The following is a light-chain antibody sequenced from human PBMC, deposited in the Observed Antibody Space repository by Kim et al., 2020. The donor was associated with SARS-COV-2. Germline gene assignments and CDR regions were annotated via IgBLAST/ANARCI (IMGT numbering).Light chain of an antibody. CDR2: GAS. CDR3: QQYGSSPGLT. J-gene: IGKJ4*02. Sequence: PGERAALCCRATRRGSSSYLASYQQKPGQAPRLLIYGASSRATGIPDRCSGSGSGTDVSLTISRLQPEDFAVYYCQQYGSSPGLTFGGGTKVDIK. V-gene: IGKV3-20*01. CDR1: RRGSSSY.